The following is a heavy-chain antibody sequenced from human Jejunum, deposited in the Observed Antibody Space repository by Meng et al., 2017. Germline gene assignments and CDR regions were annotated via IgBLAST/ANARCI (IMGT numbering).Heavy chain of an antibody. CDR2: IYYSGST. Sequence: QVKEAGPGLVDAFETLYLICCVSGWSLRSGAYFWSLIPQHPGEGLEWLGYIYYSGSTNYNPSLKSRLFMSVDTSKNQFSLKLTSMTAADTAVYYCARSRVTTGLFDSWGRGTLVTASS. V-gene: IGHV4-31*03. J-gene: IGHJ4*02. CDR1: GWSLRSGAYF. CDR3: ARSRVTTGLFDS. D-gene: IGHD4-17*01.